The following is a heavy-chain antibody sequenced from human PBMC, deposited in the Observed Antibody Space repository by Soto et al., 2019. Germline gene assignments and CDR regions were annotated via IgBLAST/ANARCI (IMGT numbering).Heavy chain of an antibody. CDR3: AKFRMVRGVTYFDY. Sequence: QVPLVQSGAEVKKPGASVKVSCKASGYTFTSYDINWVRQATGQGLEWMGWMNPNSGNTGYAQKFQGRVTMTRNTSISTAYMELSSLRSEDTAVYYCAKFRMVRGVTYFDYWGQGTLVTVSS. CDR1: GYTFTSYD. V-gene: IGHV1-8*01. CDR2: MNPNSGNT. D-gene: IGHD3-10*01. J-gene: IGHJ4*02.